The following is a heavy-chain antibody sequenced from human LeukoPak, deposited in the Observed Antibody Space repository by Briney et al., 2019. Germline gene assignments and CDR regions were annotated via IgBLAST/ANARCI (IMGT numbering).Heavy chain of an antibody. J-gene: IGHJ2*01. Sequence: GGSLRLSCVASGFSFSNYSMNWVRQAPGKGLEWVSSITASSTYLYYADSVKGRFTISRDNSKNTVYLEMNSLREEDTAVYYCAKEGAWGNWYFDLWGRGTLVTVSS. V-gene: IGHV3-21*01. CDR3: AKEGAWGNWYFDL. D-gene: IGHD3-16*01. CDR2: ITASSTYL. CDR1: GFSFSNYS.